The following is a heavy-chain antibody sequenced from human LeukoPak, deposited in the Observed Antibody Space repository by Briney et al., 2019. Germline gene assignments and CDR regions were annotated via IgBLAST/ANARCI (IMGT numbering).Heavy chain of an antibody. V-gene: IGHV3-30*02. Sequence: GGSLRLSCAASGFTFTSYGMHWFGQAPGKGLEWGGFMQYDGRNEYYADSVKGRLTTSRDISKNTLYLQMDSLRPEDMAVYYCAKGNRWFFDYWGQGTMVTVSS. CDR2: MQYDGRNE. CDR3: AKGNRWFFDY. D-gene: IGHD2-15*01. CDR1: GFTFTSYG. J-gene: IGHJ4*02.